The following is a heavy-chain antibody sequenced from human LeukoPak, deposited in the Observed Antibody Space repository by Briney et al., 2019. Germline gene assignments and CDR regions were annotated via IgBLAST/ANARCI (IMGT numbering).Heavy chain of an antibody. CDR2: IKQDGSEK. V-gene: IGHV3-7*03. J-gene: IGHJ5*02. D-gene: IGHD3-10*01. Sequence: GGSLRLSCAASGFTYSSYWMSWLRQAPGKGLEWVANIKQDGSEKYYVASVKGRFTISRDNAKNSLYLQMNSLRAEDTAVYYCARDLGGGSGSYYPFDPWGQGTLVTVSS. CDR1: GFTYSSYW. CDR3: ARDLGGGSGSYYPFDP.